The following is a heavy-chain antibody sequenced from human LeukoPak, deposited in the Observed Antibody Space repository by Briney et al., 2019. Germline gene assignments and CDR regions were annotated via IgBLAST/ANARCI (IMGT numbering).Heavy chain of an antibody. Sequence: SETLSLTCSVSGGSINSYYWSWIRQSAGKGLEWIGRINSSGNTIYNPSLKSRVTMFEDKSKNQFSLRLYSVTVADTAVYYCARHFAYSSSSYFDYWGQGSLVTVSS. D-gene: IGHD6-6*01. CDR3: ARHFAYSSSSYFDY. CDR1: GGSINSYY. V-gene: IGHV4-4*07. CDR2: INSSGNT. J-gene: IGHJ4*02.